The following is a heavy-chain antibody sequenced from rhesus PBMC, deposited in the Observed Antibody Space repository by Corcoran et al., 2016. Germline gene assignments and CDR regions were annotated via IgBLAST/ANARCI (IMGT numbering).Heavy chain of an antibody. Sequence: QVQLQESGPGLVKPSETLSLSCTVSGGSIRGSYFWSWLRRPPRKGLEWIGSIYGNNANTYYDPSLKSRFTISKDTSKNLFFLRLSSVTAADTAVYYCARHQYYTGPYYSFDCWGQGVLVTVSS. CDR3: ARHQYYTGPYYSFDC. D-gene: IGHD3-16*01. CDR1: GGSIRGSYF. V-gene: IGHV4-143*01. CDR2: IYGNNANT. J-gene: IGHJ4*01.